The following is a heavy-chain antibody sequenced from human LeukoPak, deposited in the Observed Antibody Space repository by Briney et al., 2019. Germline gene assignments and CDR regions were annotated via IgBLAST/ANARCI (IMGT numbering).Heavy chain of an antibody. D-gene: IGHD3-22*01. CDR3: ASDSSGYGSATH. V-gene: IGHV4-59*01. CDR2: IYYSGST. Sequence: SETLSLTCTVSGGSISSYYWSWIRQPPGKGLEWIGYIYYSGSTNYNPSLKSRVTISVDTSKNQFSLKLNSVTAADTALYYCASDSSGYGSATHWGQGTLVTVSS. CDR1: GGSISSYY. J-gene: IGHJ4*02.